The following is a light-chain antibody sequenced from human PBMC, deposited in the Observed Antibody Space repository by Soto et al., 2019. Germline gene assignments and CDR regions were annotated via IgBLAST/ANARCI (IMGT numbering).Light chain of an antibody. Sequence: QTVVTQEPSLSVSPGGTVTLTCGLSSGSVSTSYYPSWYQQTPGQAPRTLIYNTNSRSSGVPDRFSGSILGNKAALTITGAQVDDESDYYCVLYMGSGSVVFGGGTKLTVL. J-gene: IGLJ2*01. CDR3: VLYMGSGSVV. V-gene: IGLV8-61*01. CDR2: NTN. CDR1: SGSVSTSYY.